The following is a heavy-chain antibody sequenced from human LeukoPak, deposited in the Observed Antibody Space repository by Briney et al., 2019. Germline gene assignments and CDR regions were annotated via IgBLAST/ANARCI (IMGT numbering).Heavy chain of an antibody. CDR2: ISSSSSYT. CDR1: GFTFSDYY. Sequence: KPGGSLRLSCAASGFTFSDYYMSWIRQAPGKGLEWVSYISSSSSYTNYADSVKGRFTISRDNAKNSLYLQMNSLRAEDTAVYYCARDRNYDLYDSSGYCYYYGMDVWGQGTTVTVSS. CDR3: ARDRNYDLYDSSGYCYYYGMDV. D-gene: IGHD3-22*01. J-gene: IGHJ6*02. V-gene: IGHV3-11*06.